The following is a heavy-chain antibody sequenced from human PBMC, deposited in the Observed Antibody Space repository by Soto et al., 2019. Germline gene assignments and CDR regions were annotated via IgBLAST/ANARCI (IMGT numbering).Heavy chain of an antibody. CDR1: GFTFSYYN. V-gene: IGHV3-21*01. J-gene: IGHJ4*02. Sequence: GGSLRLSCAASGFTFSYYNMNWVRQAPGKGLEWVSSISSSSSYIYYADSVKGRFTISRDNAKNSLYLQMNSLRAEDTAVYYCARRAGATLDYWGQGTLVTVSS. D-gene: IGHD1-26*01. CDR3: ARRAGATLDY. CDR2: ISSSSSYI.